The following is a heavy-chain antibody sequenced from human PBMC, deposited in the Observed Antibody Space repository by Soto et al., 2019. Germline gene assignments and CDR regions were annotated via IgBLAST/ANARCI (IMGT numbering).Heavy chain of an antibody. CDR3: AGGSGWLVTD. J-gene: IGHJ4*02. CDR2: VKQDGSEK. V-gene: IGHV3-7*04. CDR1: GFTFSSYW. D-gene: IGHD6-19*01. Sequence: EVQLVESGGGLVQPGGFLRLSCAASGFTFSSYWMNWVRQAPGKGLEWVANVKQDGSEKYYVDSVKGRFTISRDNARNSLYLQMNSLRAEDTAVYYCAGGSGWLVTDWGQGTLVTVSS.